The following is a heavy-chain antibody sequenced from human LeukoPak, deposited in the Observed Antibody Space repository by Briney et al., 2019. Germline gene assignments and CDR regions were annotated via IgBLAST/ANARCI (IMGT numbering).Heavy chain of an antibody. CDR2: IYHSGST. Sequence: SETLSLTCAVSGGSISSSYWWSWVRQPPGKRLEWIGEIYHSGSTNYNPSLKSRVTMSVDKSKNQFSLKLSSVTAADTAVYYCARGTTASTGIHYWGQGTLVTISS. CDR3: ARGTTASTGIHY. V-gene: IGHV4-4*02. CDR1: GGSISSSYW. D-gene: IGHD1-1*01. J-gene: IGHJ4*02.